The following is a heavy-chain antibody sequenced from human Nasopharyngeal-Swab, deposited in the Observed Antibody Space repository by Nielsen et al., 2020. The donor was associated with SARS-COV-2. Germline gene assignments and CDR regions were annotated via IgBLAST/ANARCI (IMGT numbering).Heavy chain of an antibody. CDR2: IYPGDSDT. J-gene: IGHJ6*02. D-gene: IGHD4-17*01. CDR1: GYSFTSYW. Sequence: GESLKISCKGSGYSFTSYWIGWVRQMPGKGLEWMGIIYPGDSDTRYSPSFQGQVTISADKSISTAYLQWSSLKASDIAMYYCARQATVTTNEDYYYGMDVWGQGTTVTVSS. CDR3: ARQATVTTNEDYYYGMDV. V-gene: IGHV5-51*01.